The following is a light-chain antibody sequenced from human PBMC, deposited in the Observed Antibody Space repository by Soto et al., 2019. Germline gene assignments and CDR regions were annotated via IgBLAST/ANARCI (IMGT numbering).Light chain of an antibody. CDR2: LEGSGSY. CDR1: SGHRAYI. J-gene: IGLJ3*02. V-gene: IGLV4-60*02. Sequence: QPVLTQSSSASASLGSSVKLTCTLSSGHRAYIIAWHQQQPGKAPRYLMKLEGSGSYSKGSGVPDRFSGSSSGADRYLTIANLQFEDEADYYCETWDTNTRVFGGGTKLTVL. CDR3: ETWDTNTRV.